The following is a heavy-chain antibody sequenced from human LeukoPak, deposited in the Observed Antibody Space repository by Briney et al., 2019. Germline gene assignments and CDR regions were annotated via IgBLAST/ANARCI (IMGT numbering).Heavy chain of an antibody. J-gene: IGHJ4*02. CDR2: ISGSGGER. CDR3: AKDYYALLWFGEFNRKYYFDY. V-gene: IGHV3-23*01. D-gene: IGHD3-10*01. CDR1: GFTFSSYS. Sequence: GGSLRLSCAASGFTFSSYSMNWVRQAPGKGLQWVSGISGSGGERYYTESVKGRFTISRDNSKYTLYLQMNSLRAEDTAVYYCAKDYYALLWFGEFNRKYYFDYWGQGTLVTVSS.